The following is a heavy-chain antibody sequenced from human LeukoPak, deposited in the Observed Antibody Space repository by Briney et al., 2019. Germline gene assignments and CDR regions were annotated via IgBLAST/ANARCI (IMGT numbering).Heavy chain of an antibody. Sequence: GASVKVSCKASGYTFTSYGISWVRQAPGQGLEWMGWISAYNGNTNYAQKLQGRVTMTTDKSTSTAYMELRSLRSDDTAVYYCARHPGVEYYYDSSGFYYWGQGSLVTVSS. CDR1: GYTFTSYG. D-gene: IGHD3-22*01. CDR3: ARHPGVEYYYDSSGFYY. J-gene: IGHJ4*02. CDR2: ISAYNGNT. V-gene: IGHV1-18*01.